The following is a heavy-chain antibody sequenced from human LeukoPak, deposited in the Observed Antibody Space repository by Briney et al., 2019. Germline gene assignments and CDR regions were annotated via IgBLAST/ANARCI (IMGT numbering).Heavy chain of an antibody. CDR1: GGSISSYY. J-gene: IGHJ4*02. D-gene: IGHD1-26*01. CDR2: IYTSGST. V-gene: IGHV4-4*07. Sequence: SETLSLTCTVSGGSISSYYWSWIRQPAGKGLEWIGRIYTSGSTNYNPSLKSRVTMSVDTSKNQFSLKLSSVTAADTAVYYCATTTAPPGGSPDYFDYWGQGTLVTVSS. CDR3: ATTTAPPGGSPDYFDY.